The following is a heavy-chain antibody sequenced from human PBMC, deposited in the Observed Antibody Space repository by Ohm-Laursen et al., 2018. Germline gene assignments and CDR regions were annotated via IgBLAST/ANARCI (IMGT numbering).Heavy chain of an antibody. CDR3: ARSSETTTTRGGFDI. V-gene: IGHV2-70*11. Sequence: PTQTLTLTCTFSGFSLNGSPMCVSWIRQSPGKGLEWLARIDWDDDKWYSTSLMTRLTISKDTSKNQVVLTMTKMEPVDTATYYCARSSETTTTRGGFDIWGQGTMVTVSS. CDR2: IDWDDDK. D-gene: IGHD5-24*01. CDR1: GFSLNGSPMC. J-gene: IGHJ3*02.